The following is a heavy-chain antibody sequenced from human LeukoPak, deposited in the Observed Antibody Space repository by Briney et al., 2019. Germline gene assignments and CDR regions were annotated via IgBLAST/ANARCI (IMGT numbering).Heavy chain of an antibody. CDR3: ARGGNWNDDGYFDY. J-gene: IGHJ4*02. V-gene: IGHV1-69*13. CDR2: IIPIFGTA. Sequence: SVKVSCKASGYTLSDYYIHWVRQAPGQGLEWMGGIIPIFGTANYAQKFQGRVTITADESTSTAYMELSSLRSEDTAVYYCARGGNWNDDGYFDYWGQGTLVTVSS. D-gene: IGHD1-1*01. CDR1: GYTLSDYY.